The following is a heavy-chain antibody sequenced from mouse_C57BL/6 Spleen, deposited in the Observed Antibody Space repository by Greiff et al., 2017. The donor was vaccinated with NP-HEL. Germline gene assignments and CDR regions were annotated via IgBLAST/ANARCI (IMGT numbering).Heavy chain of an antibody. Sequence: VQLQQSGAELVKPGASVKISCKASGYAFSSYWMNWVKQRPGKGLEWIGQIYPGDGDNNYNGKLKGKATLTADKSSSTAYMQLSSLTSEDSAVYFCARSGTASPPWFAYWGQGTLVTVAA. V-gene: IGHV1-80*01. J-gene: IGHJ3*01. CDR2: IYPGDGDN. CDR3: ARSGTASPPWFAY. D-gene: IGHD3-3*01. CDR1: GYAFSSYW.